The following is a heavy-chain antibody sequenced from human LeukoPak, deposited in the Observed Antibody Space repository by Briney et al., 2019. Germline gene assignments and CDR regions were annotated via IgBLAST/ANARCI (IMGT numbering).Heavy chain of an antibody. CDR1: GFPFSSYA. D-gene: IGHD1-1*01. J-gene: IGHJ4*02. CDR2: ISYDGTNK. Sequence: GGSLRLSCSASGFPFSSYAMHWVRQAPGKGLEWVAVISYDGTNKYHADSVKGRFTISRDNSKNTVYMQMNSLRGEDTAVYYCVRGQGTSFDYWGQGALVTVSS. CDR3: VRGQGTSFDY. V-gene: IGHV3-30-3*01.